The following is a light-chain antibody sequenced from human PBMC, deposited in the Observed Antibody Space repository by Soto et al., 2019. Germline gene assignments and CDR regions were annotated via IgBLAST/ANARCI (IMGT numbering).Light chain of an antibody. J-gene: IGLJ3*02. Sequence: QSALTQPASVSGSPGQSITISCTGTSSDVGGYNYVSWYQQHPGKAPKLMIYDVSNRPSGVSNRFSGSKSGNTASLSISGLQAEDEDDYYCSSYTSSSTHWVFGGGTKLTVL. CDR1: SSDVGGYNY. CDR3: SSYTSSSTHWV. V-gene: IGLV2-14*01. CDR2: DVS.